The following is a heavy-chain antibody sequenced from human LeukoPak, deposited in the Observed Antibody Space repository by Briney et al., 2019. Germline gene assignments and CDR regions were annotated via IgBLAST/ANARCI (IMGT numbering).Heavy chain of an antibody. D-gene: IGHD4-23*01. CDR3: ARWTLGATVVTAYFDY. Sequence: SETLSLTCAVYGGSFSGYYWSWIRQPPGKGLEWIGEINHSGSTNYNPSLKSRVTISVDTSKNQFSLKLSPVTAADTAVYYCARWTLGATVVTAYFDYWGQGTLVTVSS. V-gene: IGHV4-34*01. CDR2: INHSGST. J-gene: IGHJ4*02. CDR1: GGSFSGYY.